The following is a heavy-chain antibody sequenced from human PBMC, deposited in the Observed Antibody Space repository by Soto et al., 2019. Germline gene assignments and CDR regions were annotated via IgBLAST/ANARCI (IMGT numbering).Heavy chain of an antibody. V-gene: IGHV4-34*01. Sequence: SETLSLTCAVYGGSFSGYYWSWIRQPPGKGLEWIGEINHSGSTNYNPSLKSRVTISVDTSKNQFSLKLSSVTAADTAVYYCARVRVPAAMHYNWFDPWGQGTLVTVSS. D-gene: IGHD2-2*01. CDR2: INHSGST. CDR3: ARVRVPAAMHYNWFDP. J-gene: IGHJ5*02. CDR1: GGSFSGYY.